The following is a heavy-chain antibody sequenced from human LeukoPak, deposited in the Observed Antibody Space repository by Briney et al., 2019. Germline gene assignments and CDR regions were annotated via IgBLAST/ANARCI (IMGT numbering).Heavy chain of an antibody. J-gene: IGHJ4*02. CDR1: GFTFGSYG. D-gene: IGHD4/OR15-4a*01. CDR3: AKDLYGALQYYFDY. Sequence: PGGSLRLSCAASGFTFGSYGMHWVRQAPGKGLEWVAVISYDGSDKYCADSVKGRFTISRDNSKNTVYLQMNSLRPEDTAVYYCAKDLYGALQYYFDYWGQGTLVTVSS. CDR2: ISYDGSDK. V-gene: IGHV3-30*18.